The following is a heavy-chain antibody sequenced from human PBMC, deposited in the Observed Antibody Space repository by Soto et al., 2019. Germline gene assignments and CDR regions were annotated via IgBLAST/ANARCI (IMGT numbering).Heavy chain of an antibody. CDR1: GGTFSSYA. V-gene: IGHV1-69*12. J-gene: IGHJ6*02. CDR3: ATQGLPXYYYYGMDV. Sequence: QVQLVQSGAEVKKPGSSVKVSCKASGGTFSSYAISWVRQAPGQGLEWMGGIIPIFGTANYAQKFQGRVTITADXSTXXAYMELSXXXSEXTAVYYCATQGLPXYYYYGMDVWGQGTTVTVSS. D-gene: IGHD5-18*01. CDR2: IIPIFGTA.